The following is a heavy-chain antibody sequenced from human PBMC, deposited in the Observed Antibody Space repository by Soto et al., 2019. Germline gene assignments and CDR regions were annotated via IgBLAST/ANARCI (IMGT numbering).Heavy chain of an antibody. CDR3: ARLFCGSTSCYGLYTDY. V-gene: IGHV5-10-1*03. J-gene: IGHJ4*02. CDR1: GYSFTSYW. D-gene: IGHD2-2*01. Sequence: EVQLVQSGAEVKKPGESLRISCKGSGYSFTSYWISWVRQMPGKGLEWMGRIDPSDSYTNYSPSFQGHVTISADKSISTAYVQCSSTKASDTAMHYCARLFCGSTSCYGLYTDYWGQGTLVTVSS. CDR2: IDPSDSYT.